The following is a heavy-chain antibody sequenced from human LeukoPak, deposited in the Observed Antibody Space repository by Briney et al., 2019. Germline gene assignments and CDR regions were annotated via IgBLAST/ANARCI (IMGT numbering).Heavy chain of an antibody. Sequence: SETLSLTCAVYGGSFSGYYWSWIRQPPGKGLEWIGEINHSGSTNYNPSLKSRVTISVDTSKNQFSLKLSSVTAADTAVHYCARATKIAYNAFDIWGQGTMVTVSS. CDR3: ARATKIAYNAFDI. V-gene: IGHV4-34*01. D-gene: IGHD4-11*01. J-gene: IGHJ3*02. CDR1: GGSFSGYY. CDR2: INHSGST.